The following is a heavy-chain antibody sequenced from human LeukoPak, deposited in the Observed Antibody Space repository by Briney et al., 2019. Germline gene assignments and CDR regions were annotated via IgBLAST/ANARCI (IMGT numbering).Heavy chain of an antibody. Sequence: GGSLRLSCAASGFTFSSYAMHWVRQAPGKGLEWVAVISYDGSNKYYADSVKGRFTISRDNSKNTLYLQMNSLRAEDTAVYYCARGLPFDYWGREPWSPSPQ. D-gene: IGHD5/OR15-5a*01. CDR3: ARGLPFDY. J-gene: IGHJ4*02. CDR2: ISYDGSNK. V-gene: IGHV3-30-3*01. CDR1: GFTFSSYA.